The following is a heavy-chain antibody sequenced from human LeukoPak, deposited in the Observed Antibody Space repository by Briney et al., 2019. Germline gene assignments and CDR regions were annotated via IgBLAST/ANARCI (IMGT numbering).Heavy chain of an antibody. CDR2: IYGGDKT. Sequence: PGGSLRLSCAASGFSVSANYIIWVRQAPRKGLEWVSVIYGGDKTNYADSVKGRFTIFRDSSENTLYLQMNSPRAEDTAVYYCAGSITTPGGFDYWGQGTPVTVSS. V-gene: IGHV3-53*01. J-gene: IGHJ4*02. CDR3: AGSITTPGGFDY. CDR1: GFSVSANY. D-gene: IGHD6-13*01.